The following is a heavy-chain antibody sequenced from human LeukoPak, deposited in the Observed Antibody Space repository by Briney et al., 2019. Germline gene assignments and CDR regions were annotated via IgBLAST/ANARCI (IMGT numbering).Heavy chain of an antibody. Sequence: PGGSLRLSCAASGFTFSVYEMNWVRQAPGKGLEWLSYISDSGRTIYYADSVNGRFTISRDNAKNSLYLQLNSLRAEDTAMYYCARVEGYCSGGSCYGMDVWGQGTTVTVSS. CDR1: GFTFSVYE. V-gene: IGHV3-48*03. CDR2: ISDSGRTI. CDR3: ARVEGYCSGGSCYGMDV. J-gene: IGHJ6*02. D-gene: IGHD2-15*01.